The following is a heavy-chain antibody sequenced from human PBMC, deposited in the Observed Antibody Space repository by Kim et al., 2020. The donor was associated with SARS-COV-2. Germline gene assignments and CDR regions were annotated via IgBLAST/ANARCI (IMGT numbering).Heavy chain of an antibody. J-gene: IGHJ4*02. V-gene: IGHV1-69*04. D-gene: IGHD1-26*01. Sequence: SVKVSCKASGGTFSSYAISWVRQAPGQGLEWMGRIIPILGIANYAQKFQGRVTITADKSTSTAYMELSSLRSEDTAVYYCARDRRGMATTFDYWGQGTLVTVSS. CDR1: GGTFSSYA. CDR2: IIPILGIA. CDR3: ARDRRGMATTFDY.